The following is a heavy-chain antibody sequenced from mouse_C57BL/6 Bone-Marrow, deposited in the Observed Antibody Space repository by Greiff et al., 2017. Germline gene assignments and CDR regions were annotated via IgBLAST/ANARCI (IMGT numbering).Heavy chain of an antibody. J-gene: IGHJ4*01. Sequence: LVESGAELVKPGASVKLSCKASGYTFTSYWMHWVKQRPGQGLEWIGMIHPNSGSTNYNEKFKSKATLTVDKSSSTAYMQLSSLTSEVSAVYYCASFLIDCSSYGYYAMDYWGQGTSVTVSS. V-gene: IGHV1-64*01. CDR1: GYTFTSYW. D-gene: IGHD1-1*01. CDR2: IHPNSGST. CDR3: ASFLIDCSSYGYYAMDY.